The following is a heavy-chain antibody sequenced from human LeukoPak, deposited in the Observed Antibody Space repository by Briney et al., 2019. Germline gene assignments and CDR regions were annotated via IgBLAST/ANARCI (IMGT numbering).Heavy chain of an antibody. CDR1: GFTFSSYG. D-gene: IGHD4-17*01. CDR3: ARELDYGAFDY. J-gene: IGHJ4*02. V-gene: IGHV3-33*01. Sequence: PGGSLRLSCAASGFTFSSYGMDWVRQAPGKGLEWVAVIWYDGSSKYYADSVKGRFTISRDNSKNTLYLQMNSLRAEDTAVYYCARELDYGAFDYWGQGTLVTVST. CDR2: IWYDGSSK.